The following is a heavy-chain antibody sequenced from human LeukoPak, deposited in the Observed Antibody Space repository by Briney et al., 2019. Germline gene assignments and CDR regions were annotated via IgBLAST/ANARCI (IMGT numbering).Heavy chain of an antibody. Sequence: SLRLSCAASGFTFDDYAMHWVRQAPGKGLEWVSGISWNSGSIGYADSVKGRFTISRDNAKNSLYLQMNSLRAEDTALYYCAKGFSVVVPAAHFDYWGQGTLVTVSS. V-gene: IGHV3-9*01. D-gene: IGHD2-2*01. CDR1: GFTFDDYA. CDR2: ISWNSGSI. J-gene: IGHJ4*02. CDR3: AKGFSVVVPAAHFDY.